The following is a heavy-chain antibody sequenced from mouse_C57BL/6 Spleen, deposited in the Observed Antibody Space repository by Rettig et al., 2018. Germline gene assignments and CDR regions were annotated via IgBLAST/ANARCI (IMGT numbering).Heavy chain of an antibody. J-gene: IGHJ2*01. CDR3: ARYAPYYFDY. V-gene: IGHV1-78*01. CDR1: GYTFTDHT. Sequence: QQSDAELVKPGASVKISCKVSGYTFTDHTIHWMKQRPEQGLEWIGYIYPRDGSTKYNEKFKGKATLTADKSSSTASMQLTSLASEDSAVYFCARYAPYYFDYWGQGTTLTVSS. CDR2: IYPRDGST.